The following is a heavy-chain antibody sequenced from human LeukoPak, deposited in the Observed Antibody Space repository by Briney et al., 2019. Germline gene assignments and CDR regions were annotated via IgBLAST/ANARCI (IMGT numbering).Heavy chain of an antibody. CDR1: GFTFSSYW. CDR2: ISGDGRNI. J-gene: IGHJ6*02. CDR3: ARAGITMVRGLTRYYGVDV. D-gene: IGHD3-10*01. V-gene: IGHV3-74*01. Sequence: GGSLRLSCVASGFTFSSYWMHWVSQGPRKGLVWVSRISGDGRNINYADSVRGRFTISRDNAKNTLYLQMNSLRAEDTAVYYCARAGITMVRGLTRYYGVDVWGQGTTVTVSS.